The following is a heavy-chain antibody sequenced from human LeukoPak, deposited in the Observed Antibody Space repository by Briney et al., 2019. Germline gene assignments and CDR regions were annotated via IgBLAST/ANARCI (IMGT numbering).Heavy chain of an antibody. Sequence: GGSLRLSCAASGFTFSSYAMHWVRQAPGKGLEYVSAISSNGGSTYYAHSVKGRFTISRDNSKNTLYLQMGSLRAEDMAVYYCARGDDLPDYWGQGTLVTVSS. CDR1: GFTFSSYA. CDR2: ISSNGGST. CDR3: ARGDDLPDY. V-gene: IGHV3-64*01. J-gene: IGHJ4*02. D-gene: IGHD3/OR15-3a*01.